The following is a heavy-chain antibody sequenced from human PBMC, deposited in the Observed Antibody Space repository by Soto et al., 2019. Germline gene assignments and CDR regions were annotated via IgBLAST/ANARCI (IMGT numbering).Heavy chain of an antibody. D-gene: IGHD6-19*01. CDR1: GFTFIISA. CDR3: ARFVGYGSGWSPEY. CDR2: ISAGGDTT. J-gene: IGHJ1*01. V-gene: IGHV3-23*01. Sequence: EVQLLESGGGLVRPGGSLRLSCAASGFTFIISAMTWVRQPPGKGLEWVSAISAGGDTTYYANSVKGRFTIYRDNSKNTMFLQMDSLRAEDTAVYYCARFVGYGSGWSPEYWGQGTPVTVSS.